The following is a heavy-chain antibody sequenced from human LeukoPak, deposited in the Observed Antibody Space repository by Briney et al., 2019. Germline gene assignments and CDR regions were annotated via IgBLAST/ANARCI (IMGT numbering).Heavy chain of an antibody. J-gene: IGHJ3*02. Sequence: TSETLSLTCTVSGGSISSSSYYWGWIRQPPGKGLEWIGSIYYSGSTYYNPSLKSRVTISVDTSKNQFSLKLSSVTAADTAVYYCARLPIVVVPAAIRDAFDIWGQGTMVTVSS. V-gene: IGHV4-39*01. D-gene: IGHD2-2*02. CDR2: IYYSGST. CDR1: GGSISSSSYY. CDR3: ARLPIVVVPAAIRDAFDI.